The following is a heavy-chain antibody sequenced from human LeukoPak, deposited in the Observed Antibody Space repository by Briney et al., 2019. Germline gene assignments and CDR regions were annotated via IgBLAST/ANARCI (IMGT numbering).Heavy chain of an antibody. CDR2: IYYSGTT. CDR3: ARDRGYKHWVDY. D-gene: IGHD5-18*01. J-gene: IGHJ4*02. Sequence: SETLSLTCTVSGGSISYYYWSWIRQSPGKGLEWIGYIYYSGTTNYNPSLKSRVTISVDTSKNQFSLKLSSVTAADTAVYYCARDRGYKHWVDYWGQGTLVTVSS. CDR1: GGSISYYY. V-gene: IGHV4-59*12.